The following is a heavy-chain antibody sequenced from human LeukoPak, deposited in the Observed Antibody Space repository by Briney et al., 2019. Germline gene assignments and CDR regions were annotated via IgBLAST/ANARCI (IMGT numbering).Heavy chain of an antibody. CDR3: ARDLTPLIQLWPRSLDYNYGMEV. CDR1: GFTFSNYY. V-gene: IGHV3-7*01. J-gene: IGHJ6*02. Sequence: PGGSLRLSCAASGFTFSNYYMNWVRQAPGKGLEWVANIKEDGSEIYYVDGVKGRFTISRDNANNSLYLQMNSLRAEDTAVYYCARDLTPLIQLWPRSLDYNYGMEVWGQGTTVTVSS. CDR2: IKEDGSEI. D-gene: IGHD5-24*01.